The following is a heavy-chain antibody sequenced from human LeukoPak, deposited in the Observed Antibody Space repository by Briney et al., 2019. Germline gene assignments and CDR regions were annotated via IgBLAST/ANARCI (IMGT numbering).Heavy chain of an antibody. V-gene: IGHV4-4*07. CDR1: GGSISNYY. CDR2: MSTSGSS. D-gene: IGHD3-22*01. J-gene: IGHJ4*02. CDR3: ARVNSSGSFHDF. Sequence: SETLSLTCTISGGSISNYYWSWIRQPAGKGLEWIRRMSTSGSSNYNPSLTSRVTMSVDKSKNQFSLNLNSVTAADTAVYFCARVNSSGSFHDFWGQGARVTVSS.